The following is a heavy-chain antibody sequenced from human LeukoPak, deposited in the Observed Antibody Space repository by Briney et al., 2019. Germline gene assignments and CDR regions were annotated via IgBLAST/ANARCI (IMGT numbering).Heavy chain of an antibody. D-gene: IGHD5-24*01. Sequence: ASVKVSCKASGYFFSTYGISWVRQAPGQGLEWMGWISAYTGNTNYAQNFRGRVTLTTDTSTSTAYMELRRLMSDDTAVFYCARGDGYNGYDHWGQGTLVTVSS. CDR3: ARGDGYNGYDH. J-gene: IGHJ5*02. V-gene: IGHV1-18*01. CDR2: ISAYTGNT. CDR1: GYFFSTYG.